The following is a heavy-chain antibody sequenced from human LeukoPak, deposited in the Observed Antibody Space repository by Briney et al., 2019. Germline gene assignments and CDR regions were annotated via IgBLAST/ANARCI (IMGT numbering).Heavy chain of an antibody. J-gene: IGHJ5*02. V-gene: IGHV1-2*02. CDR3: ARSPYDFWSGYPFNWFDP. CDR1: GYTFTGYY. D-gene: IGHD3-3*01. Sequence: ASVKVSCKTSGYTFTGYYMHWVRQAPGQGLEWMGWINPNSGGTNYAQKFQGRVTMTRDTSISTAYMELSRLRSDDTAVYYCARSPYDFWSGYPFNWFDPWGQGTLVTVSS. CDR2: INPNSGGT.